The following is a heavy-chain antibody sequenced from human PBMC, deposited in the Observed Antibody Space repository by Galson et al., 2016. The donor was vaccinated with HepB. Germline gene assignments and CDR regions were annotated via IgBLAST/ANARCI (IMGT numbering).Heavy chain of an antibody. CDR1: GYSITSPYY. CDR2: IDRSGTT. D-gene: IGHD6-25*01. CDR3: ARQYRGGPSDY. J-gene: IGHJ4*02. Sequence: ETLSLTCAVSGYSITSPYYGGWIRQPPGKGLEWIGSIDRSGTTYYNSSLSSRVTISLDTSRNQFSLKLKSVTAADTALYYCARQYRGGPSDYWGQGTLVTVSS. V-gene: IGHV4-38-2*01.